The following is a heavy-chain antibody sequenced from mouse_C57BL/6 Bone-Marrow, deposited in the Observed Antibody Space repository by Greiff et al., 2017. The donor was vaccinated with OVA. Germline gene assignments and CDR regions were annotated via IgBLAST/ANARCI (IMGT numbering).Heavy chain of an antibody. Sequence: QVQLQQSGAELASPGASGRGAWKASGYTFTDHIMNWVKKRPGQGLEWIGRIYPVSRETNYNQKFMGKATFSVDRSSSTVYMVLNSLTSEDPAVYYCVGVYYFDYWGQGTTLTVSS. CDR1: GYTFTDHI. V-gene: IGHV1-11*01. J-gene: IGHJ2*01. CDR3: VGVYYFDY. CDR2: IYPVSRET.